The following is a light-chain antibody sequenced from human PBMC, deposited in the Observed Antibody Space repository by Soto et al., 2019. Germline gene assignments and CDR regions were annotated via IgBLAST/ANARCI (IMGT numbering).Light chain of an antibody. CDR2: GAS. CDR3: QQYNNWPPYT. J-gene: IGKJ2*01. Sequence: EIVMTQSPATLSVSPGERATLSCRASQTISTNLAWYQQKPGQAPRVLIYGASIRATGIPARFSGSGSGTEFTLTISSLQSEDFAVYYCQQYNNWPPYTFGQGTKVDIK. V-gene: IGKV3-15*01. CDR1: QTISTN.